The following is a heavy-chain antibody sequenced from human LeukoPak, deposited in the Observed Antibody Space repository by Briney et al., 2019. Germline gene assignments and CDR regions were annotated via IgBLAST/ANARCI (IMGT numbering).Heavy chain of an antibody. CDR1: GGSISSNSYY. V-gene: IGHV4-39*01. J-gene: IGHJ4*02. CDR3: ARHNAVGGTSSYFDY. Sequence: SETLSLTCAVSGGSISSNSYYWGWIRRPPGKGLEWIGSIYYSGSTYYNPTLKSRVTISVDTSKNRFSLKLSSVTATDTAVYYCARHNAVGGTSSYFDYWGQGTLVTVSS. CDR2: IYYSGST. D-gene: IGHD1-1*01.